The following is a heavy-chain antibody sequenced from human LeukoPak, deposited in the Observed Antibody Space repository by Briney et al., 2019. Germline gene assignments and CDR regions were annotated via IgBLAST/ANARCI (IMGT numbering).Heavy chain of an antibody. V-gene: IGHV3-21*01. D-gene: IGHD2-2*01. Sequence: PGGSLRLSCAASGFTFSRYSMNWVRQAPGKGLEWVSSISSSSSYIYYADSVKGRFTTSRDNAKSSLYLQMNSLRAEDTAVYYCARSIRYRYCSSTSCYLYYMDVWGKGTTVTVSS. CDR2: ISSSSSYI. CDR3: ARSIRYRYCSSTSCYLYYMDV. J-gene: IGHJ6*03. CDR1: GFTFSRYS.